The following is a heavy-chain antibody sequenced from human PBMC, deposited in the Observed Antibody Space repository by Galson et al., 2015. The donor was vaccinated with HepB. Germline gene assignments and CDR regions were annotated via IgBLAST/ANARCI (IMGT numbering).Heavy chain of an antibody. D-gene: IGHD3-22*01. Sequence: SLRLSCATSGFTFSSYGMNWVRQAPGKGLEWVAVISFDGRKKKYADSVKDRFTISRDNSKDTVYLQMNSLRPEDTAVYYCAKSWEAIVFVITSDAFEVWGQGTMVAVSS. J-gene: IGHJ3*01. CDR2: ISFDGRKK. CDR3: AKSWEAIVFVITSDAFEV. CDR1: GFTFSSYG. V-gene: IGHV3-30*18.